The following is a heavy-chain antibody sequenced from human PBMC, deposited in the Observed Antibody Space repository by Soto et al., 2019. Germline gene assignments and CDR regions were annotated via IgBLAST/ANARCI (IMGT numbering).Heavy chain of an antibody. CDR3: ASHTGSAPEGRYYYGMDV. Sequence: QVQLVQSGAEVKKPGSSVKVSCKASGGTFSSYAISWVRQAPGQGLEWMGGIITIFGTADYAQTFQGRVTFTADESTSTAYMELSSLRSEDTAVYYCASHTGSAPEGRYYYGMDVWGLGTTVTVSS. J-gene: IGHJ6*02. CDR2: IITIFGTA. V-gene: IGHV1-69*12. CDR1: GGTFSSYA. D-gene: IGHD1-26*01.